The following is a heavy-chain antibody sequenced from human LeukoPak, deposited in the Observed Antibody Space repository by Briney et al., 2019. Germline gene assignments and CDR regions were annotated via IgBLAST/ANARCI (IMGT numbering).Heavy chain of an antibody. V-gene: IGHV3-23*01. Sequence: PGGSLRLSCAASGFTVSSNYLSWVRQAPGKGLEWVSAIGGSGCSTYYADSVKGRFTISRDNSKNTLYLQMNSLRAEDTAVYYCAKGSVWLPRPFDYWGQGTLVTVSS. J-gene: IGHJ4*02. CDR1: GFTVSSNY. CDR3: AKGSVWLPRPFDY. D-gene: IGHD5-24*01. CDR2: IGGSGCST.